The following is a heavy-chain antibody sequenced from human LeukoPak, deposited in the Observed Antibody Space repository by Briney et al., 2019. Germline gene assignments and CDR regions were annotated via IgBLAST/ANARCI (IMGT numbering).Heavy chain of an antibody. Sequence: GRSLRLSCPASGFTFSSYAMQWVSQAPGKGLEWVAVISYDGSNKYYADSVKGRFTISRDNSKNTLYLQMNSLRAEDTAVYYCARAGLYDSSDYFDYEGQGNRITVSS. V-gene: IGHV3-30*04. CDR3: ARAGLYDSSDYFDY. D-gene: IGHD3-22*01. CDR1: GFTFSSYA. CDR2: ISYDGSNK. J-gene: IGHJ4*02.